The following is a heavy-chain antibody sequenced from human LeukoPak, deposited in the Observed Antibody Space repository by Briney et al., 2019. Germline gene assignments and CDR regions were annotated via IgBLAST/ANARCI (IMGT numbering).Heavy chain of an antibody. CDR3: ARGSGAFDI. J-gene: IGHJ3*02. V-gene: IGHV4-34*01. Sequence: SETLSLTCAVCSGSFSGYYWSWIRQPPGKGLEWIGEINHSGSTNYNPSLKSRVTISVDTSKNQFSLKLSSVTAADTAVYYCARGSGAFDIWGQGTMVTVSS. CDR1: SGSFSGYY. CDR2: INHSGST.